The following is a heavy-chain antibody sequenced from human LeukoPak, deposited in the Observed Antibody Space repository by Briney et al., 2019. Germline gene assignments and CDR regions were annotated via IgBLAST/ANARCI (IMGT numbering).Heavy chain of an antibody. D-gene: IGHD3-22*01. CDR2: IYSGGST. J-gene: IGHJ4*02. CDR1: GFTVSSNY. V-gene: IGHV3-66*01. CDR3: AKESRGHYDSSGYPDY. Sequence: PGGSLRLSCAASGFTVSSNYMSWVRQAPGKGLEWVSVIYSGGSTYYADSVKGRFTISRDNSKNTLYLQMTSLRAEDTAVYYCAKESRGHYDSSGYPDYWGQGTLVTVSS.